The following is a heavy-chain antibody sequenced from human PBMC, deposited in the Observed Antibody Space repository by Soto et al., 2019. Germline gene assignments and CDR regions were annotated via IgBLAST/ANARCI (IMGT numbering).Heavy chain of an antibody. Sequence: QVQLVQSGAEVKKPGASVKVSCKASGYAFTTYGISWVRQVPGQGLEWLGWISTYNGNTNYAQKVQERVTLTTDTSTRTAYMELKSLTSDDTAMYYCARDSVRTGSYSGYWGQGTLVTVSP. J-gene: IGHJ4*02. CDR3: ARDSVRTGSYSGY. V-gene: IGHV1-18*01. CDR1: GYAFTTYG. CDR2: ISTYNGNT. D-gene: IGHD1-26*01.